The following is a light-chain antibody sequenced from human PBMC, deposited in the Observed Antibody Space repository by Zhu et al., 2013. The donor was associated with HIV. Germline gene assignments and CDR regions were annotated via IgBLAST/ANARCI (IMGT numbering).Light chain of an antibody. CDR2: DNS. CDR1: SSNIGAGYD. CDR3: QSYDSSLSAVL. J-gene: IGLJ2*01. Sequence: QSVLTQPPSVSGAPGQRVTISCTGSSSNIGAGYDVHWYQQLPGTAPKLLIYDNSNRPSGVPDRFSGSKSGTSASLAITGLQAEDEADYYCQSYDSSLSAVLFGGGTKLTVL. V-gene: IGLV1-40*01.